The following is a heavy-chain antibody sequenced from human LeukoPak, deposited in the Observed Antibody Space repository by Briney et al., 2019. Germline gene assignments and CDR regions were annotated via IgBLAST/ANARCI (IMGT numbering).Heavy chain of an antibody. CDR1: GFTFGSYS. Sequence: GGSLRLSCAASGFTFGSYSVNWVRQAPGKGLEWVSSISSSSSYIYYADSVKGRFTISRDNAKNSLYLQMNSLRAEDTAVYYCARYNWNDVSGYFDYWGQGTLVTVSS. J-gene: IGHJ4*02. V-gene: IGHV3-21*01. CDR2: ISSSSSYI. CDR3: ARYNWNDVSGYFDY. D-gene: IGHD1-20*01.